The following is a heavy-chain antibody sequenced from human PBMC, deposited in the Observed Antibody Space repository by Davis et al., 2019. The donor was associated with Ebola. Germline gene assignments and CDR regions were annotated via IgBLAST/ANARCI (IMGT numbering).Heavy chain of an antibody. Sequence: ASVKVSCKASGYTFTSYGISWVRQAPGQGLEWMGWISASNGNTNYAQKLQGRVTMTTDTSTSTAYMEVRSLRSDDTAVYYCARVEDSSSPRAYCMDVWGQGTTVTVSS. V-gene: IGHV1-18*01. CDR3: ARVEDSSSPRAYCMDV. J-gene: IGHJ6*02. D-gene: IGHD6-13*01. CDR2: ISASNGNT. CDR1: GYTFTSYG.